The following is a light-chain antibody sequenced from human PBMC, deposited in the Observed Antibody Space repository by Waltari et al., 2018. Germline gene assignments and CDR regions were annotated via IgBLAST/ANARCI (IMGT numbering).Light chain of an antibody. CDR2: DVN. CDR3: SSFTSSSTWV. CDR1: SSDVGGYNY. Sequence: QSALTQPASVSGSPGQSITISCTGTSSDVGGYNYVSWYQQHPGKAPKLMIYDVNHRPSVVSNRFSGSKSGNTASLTISGLQAEDEADYYCSSFTSSSTWVFGGGTKLTVL. V-gene: IGLV2-14*03. J-gene: IGLJ3*02.